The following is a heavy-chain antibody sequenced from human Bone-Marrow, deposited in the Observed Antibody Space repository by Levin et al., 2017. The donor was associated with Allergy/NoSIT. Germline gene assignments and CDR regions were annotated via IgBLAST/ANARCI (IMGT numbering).Heavy chain of an antibody. CDR3: AKAETTVMLDYSYFDV. CDR2: LDGSSGKT. D-gene: IGHD4-17*01. J-gene: IGHJ6*03. V-gene: IGHV3-23*01. Sequence: GGSLRLSCAASGFIFADYAMNWVRQAPGRGLEWVSSLDGSSGKTHYADSVKGRFTISREYSKDTLFLQMNSLRAEDTARYYCAKAETTVMLDYSYFDVWGEGTAVTVSS. CDR1: GFIFADYA.